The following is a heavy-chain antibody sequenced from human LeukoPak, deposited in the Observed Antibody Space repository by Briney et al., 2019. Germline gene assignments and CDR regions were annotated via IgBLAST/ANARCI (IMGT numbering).Heavy chain of an antibody. CDR2: IKPNSGVT. J-gene: IGHJ4*02. CDR1: GYTFATYF. CDR3: ARPTYCGSDCYFNFDY. V-gene: IGHV1-2*02. D-gene: IGHD2-21*02. Sequence: ASVKVSCKTSGYTFATYFMHWVRQAPGQGLEWMGYIKPNSGVTNYAQKFRGRVTMTWDTSISTAYIELSGLTSDDTAIYYCARPTYCGSDCYFNFDYWGQGALVTVSS.